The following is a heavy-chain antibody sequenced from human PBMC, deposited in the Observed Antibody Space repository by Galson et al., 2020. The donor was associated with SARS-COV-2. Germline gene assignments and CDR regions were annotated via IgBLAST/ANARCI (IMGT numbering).Heavy chain of an antibody. CDR3: ARENGGAMAYFDY. D-gene: IGHD3-16*01. CDR1: ASTFTSYY. J-gene: IGHJ4*02. Sequence: ASVKVSCKTSASTFTSYYMHWVRQAPGQGLEWMGKINPSGGSTSYAQKFQGRVTMTRDTSTSTVYMEVRSLKSEDTAVYYCARENGGAMAYFDYWGQGTLVTVSS. V-gene: IGHV1-46*01. CDR2: INPSGGST.